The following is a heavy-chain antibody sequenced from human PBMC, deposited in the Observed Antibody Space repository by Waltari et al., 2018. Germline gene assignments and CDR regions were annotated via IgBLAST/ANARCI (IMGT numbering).Heavy chain of an antibody. CDR3: AREYCGGDCRLFDF. D-gene: IGHD2-21*02. V-gene: IGHV1-2*02. Sequence: LVQSGAEVVKPGASVRVPCKASRDAVTEHYIHWVRQAPGQGLEWMGWGNPNGGGTNYAQRFAGRITMTWDTSIYTAYMEFSGLTSGDTAVYFCAREYCGGDCRLFDFWGQGTLVTVSS. CDR1: RDAVTEHY. CDR2: GNPNGGGT. J-gene: IGHJ4*02.